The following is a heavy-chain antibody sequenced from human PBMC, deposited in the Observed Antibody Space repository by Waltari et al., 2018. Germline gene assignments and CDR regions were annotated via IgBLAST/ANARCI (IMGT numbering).Heavy chain of an antibody. Sequence: QVQVQESGPGLVNPTDTLSLTCTVSGSSITHYYWSWIRPPAGKGLEWIGRIYTSGSTTKNPSLKSRVTMSLDTSNNQFSLKLTSVTAADTAVYYCARDRFMSENYDFWRGPYYLDVWGKGTTVAVSS. V-gene: IGHV4-4*07. CDR2: IYTSGST. CDR1: GSSITHYY. J-gene: IGHJ6*03. D-gene: IGHD3-3*01. CDR3: ARDRFMSENYDFWRGPYYLDV.